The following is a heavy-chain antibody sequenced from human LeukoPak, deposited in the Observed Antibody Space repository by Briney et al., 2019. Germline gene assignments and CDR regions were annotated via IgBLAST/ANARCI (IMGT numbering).Heavy chain of an antibody. CDR1: GFTFSDLW. Sequence: PGGSLRLSCAASGFTFSDLWMSWVRQAPGKGLEWVANIKQDGSEKYYVDSVKGRFTISRDNAKNSVSLEMSSLRVEDTAVYYCAKLAKYFYGSETYYFFEHWGQGTPVTASS. V-gene: IGHV3-7*01. CDR3: AKLAKYFYGSETYYFFEH. J-gene: IGHJ4*02. CDR2: IKQDGSEK. D-gene: IGHD3-10*01.